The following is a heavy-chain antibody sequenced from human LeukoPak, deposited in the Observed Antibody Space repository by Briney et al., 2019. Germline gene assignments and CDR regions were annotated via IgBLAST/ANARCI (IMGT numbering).Heavy chain of an antibody. Sequence: GGSLRLSCAASGFTFSDYYMSWVRQAPGKGLEWVSYISSSGSTIYYADSVKGRFTISRDNAKNSLYLQMNSQRAEDTAVYYCARGPYGSGSYHMDVWGKGTTVTASS. CDR2: ISSSGSTI. CDR3: ARGPYGSGSYHMDV. CDR1: GFTFSDYY. V-gene: IGHV3-11*01. D-gene: IGHD3-10*01. J-gene: IGHJ6*03.